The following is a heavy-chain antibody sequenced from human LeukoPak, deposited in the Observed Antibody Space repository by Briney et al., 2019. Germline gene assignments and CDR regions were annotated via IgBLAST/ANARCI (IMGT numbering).Heavy chain of an antibody. Sequence: GGSLRLSCAASGFTFSSYAMHWVRQAPGKGLEWEAVISYDGSNKYYADSVKGRFTISRDNSKNTLYLKMNSLRAEDTAVYYCARDPETYGSGSYCDYWGQGTLVTVSS. CDR1: GFTFSSYA. D-gene: IGHD3-10*01. CDR3: ARDPETYGSGSYCDY. J-gene: IGHJ4*02. V-gene: IGHV3-30-3*01. CDR2: ISYDGSNK.